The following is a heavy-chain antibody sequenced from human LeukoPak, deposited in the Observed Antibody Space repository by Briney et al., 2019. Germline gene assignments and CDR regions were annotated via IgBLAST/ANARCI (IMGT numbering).Heavy chain of an antibody. V-gene: IGHV3-64*01. CDR1: GFTFSSYA. D-gene: IGHD3-10*02. J-gene: IGHJ4*02. Sequence: PGGSLRLSCAASGFTFSSYAMHWVRQAPGKGLEYVSAISSNGGSTYYANSVKGRFTISRDNSKNTLYLQMGSLRAEDMAVYYCAREVFGELSFFDYWGQGTLVTVSS. CDR2: ISSNGGST. CDR3: AREVFGELSFFDY.